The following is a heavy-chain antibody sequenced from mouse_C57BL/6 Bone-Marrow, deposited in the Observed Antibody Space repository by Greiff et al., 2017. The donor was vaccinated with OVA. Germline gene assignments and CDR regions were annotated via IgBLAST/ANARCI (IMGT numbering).Heavy chain of an antibody. CDR3: AREDGNWFAY. CDR1: GYTFTSYT. D-gene: IGHD2-1*01. V-gene: IGHV1-4*01. J-gene: IGHJ3*01. Sequence: QVQLQQSGAELARPGASVKMSCKASGYTFTSYTMHWVKQRPGQGLEWIGYINPSSGYTKYNQKFKNKATLTADKSSSTAYLQLSSLTSEDSAVYYCAREDGNWFAYWGQGTLVTVSA. CDR2: INPSSGYT.